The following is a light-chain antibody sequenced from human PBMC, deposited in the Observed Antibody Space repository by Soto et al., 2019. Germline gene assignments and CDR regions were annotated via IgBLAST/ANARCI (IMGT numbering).Light chain of an antibody. CDR1: QSVRSNY. CDR3: QQYGGSPYT. V-gene: IGKV3-20*01. Sequence: EIVLTQSPGTLSLSPGERATLSCRASQSVRSNYLAWYQQKPGQAPRLLIYGASSRATGIPDRFSGTGSRTDFTLTSSRLEPAAFAVYYCQQYGGSPYTFGQGTKLEIK. CDR2: GAS. J-gene: IGKJ2*01.